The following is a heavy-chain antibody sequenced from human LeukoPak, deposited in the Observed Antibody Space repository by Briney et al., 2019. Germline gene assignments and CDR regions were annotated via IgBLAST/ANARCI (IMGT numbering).Heavy chain of an antibody. Sequence: GGSLRLSCAAFGFTFITYGMHWVRQAPGKGLEWGAVIGYDGSNKYYADSVKGRFTISRDNSKNTLYLQMNSLRAEDTAVYYCARGISVGAAAGTRWFDPWGQGTLVTVSS. J-gene: IGHJ5*02. CDR2: IGYDGSNK. D-gene: IGHD6-13*01. V-gene: IGHV3-33*01. CDR3: ARGISVGAAAGTRWFDP. CDR1: GFTFITYG.